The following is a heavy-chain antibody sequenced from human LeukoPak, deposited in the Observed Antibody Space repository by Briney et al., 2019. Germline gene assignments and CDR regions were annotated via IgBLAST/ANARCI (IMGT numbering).Heavy chain of an antibody. CDR2: IYYSGST. CDR1: GGSISSSSYY. D-gene: IGHD6-13*01. V-gene: IGHV4-39*07. J-gene: IGHJ4*02. Sequence: SETLSLTCTVSGGSISSSSYYWGWIRQPPGKGLEWIGSIYYSGSTYYNPSLKSRVTISVDTSKNQFSLKLSSVTAADTAVYYCARDRPGGSSLDYWGQGTLVTVSS. CDR3: ARDRPGGSSLDY.